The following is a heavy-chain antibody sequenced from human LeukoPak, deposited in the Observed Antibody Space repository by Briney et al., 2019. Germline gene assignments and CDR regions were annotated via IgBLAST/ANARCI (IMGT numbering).Heavy chain of an antibody. D-gene: IGHD5-18*01. V-gene: IGHV3-30*02. Sequence: GGSLRLSCAASGFTFSSYWMSWVREAPGKGLEWVAFIRYDGSNKYYADSVKGRFTISRDNSKNTLYLQMNSLRAEDTAVYYCAKERDTAMVTIDYWGQGTLVTVSS. J-gene: IGHJ4*02. CDR3: AKERDTAMVTIDY. CDR1: GFTFSSYW. CDR2: IRYDGSNK.